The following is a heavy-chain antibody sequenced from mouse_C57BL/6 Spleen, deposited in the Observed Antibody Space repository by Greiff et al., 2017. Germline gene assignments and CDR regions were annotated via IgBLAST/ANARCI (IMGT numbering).Heavy chain of an antibody. CDR2: ISSGGSYT. J-gene: IGHJ2*01. CDR3: ARHPSYGNYYYFDY. Sequence: EVHLVESGGDLVKPGGSLKLSCAASGFTFSSYGMSWVRQTPDKRLEWVATISSGGSYTYYPDSVKGRFTISRDNAKNTLYLQMSSLKSEDTAMYYCARHPSYGNYYYFDYWGQGTTLTVSS. CDR1: GFTFSSYG. D-gene: IGHD2-1*01. V-gene: IGHV5-6*01.